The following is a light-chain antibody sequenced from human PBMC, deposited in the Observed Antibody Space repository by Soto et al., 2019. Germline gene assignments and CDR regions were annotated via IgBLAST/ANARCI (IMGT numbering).Light chain of an antibody. CDR1: SSDVGGYNY. Sequence: QLVLTQPASVSGSPGQSITISCTGTSSDVGGYNYVSWFQQHPGKAPKLKIYEVSNRPSGVSNRFSGSKSGYTASLTISELQAEDEADYYCTSFTSSSTWVFGGGTKVTVL. J-gene: IGLJ3*02. CDR3: TSFTSSSTWV. V-gene: IGLV2-14*03. CDR2: EVS.